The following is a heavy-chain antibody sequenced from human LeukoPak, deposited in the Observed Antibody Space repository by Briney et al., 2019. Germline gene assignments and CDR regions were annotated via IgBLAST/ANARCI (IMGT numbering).Heavy chain of an antibody. D-gene: IGHD2/OR15-2a*01. V-gene: IGHV5-51*01. CDR2: IYPGDSDT. CDR3: ARRSGGRTTDLDY. J-gene: IGHJ4*02. CDR1: GYIFTSYW. Sequence: GESLKISCKGSGYIFTSYWIGWVRQLPGKGLVWMGIIYPGDSDTRYSPSFQGQVTISADKSISTAYMQWSSLKASDTAIYYCARRSGGRTTDLDYWGQGTLVTVSS.